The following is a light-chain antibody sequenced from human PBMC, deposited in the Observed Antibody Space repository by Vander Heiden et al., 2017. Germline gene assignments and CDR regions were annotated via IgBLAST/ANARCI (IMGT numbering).Light chain of an antibody. Sequence: DVVMTQSPLSLPVTLGQPASISCRSSQSLVYSDGNTYLNWFQQRPGQSPRRLIYKVSNRDSGVPDRVSGSGSGTDFTLKISRVEAEDVGVYYCMQGTHWRTFGQGTKLEIK. CDR1: QSLVYSDGNTY. CDR2: KVS. CDR3: MQGTHWRT. V-gene: IGKV2-30*01. J-gene: IGKJ2*01.